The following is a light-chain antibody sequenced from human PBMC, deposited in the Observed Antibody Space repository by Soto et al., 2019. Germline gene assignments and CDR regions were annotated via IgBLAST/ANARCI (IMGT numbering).Light chain of an antibody. V-gene: IGKV1-39*01. J-gene: IGKJ1*01. CDR3: QQSYSTPRT. Sequence: DIQMTQSPSSLSASVGDRVTITCRASQSISSYLNWYQQKRGKAPKLLIYAASSLQIGVPSRFSGSGSGTDFTLTISSLQPDDFATYYCQQSYSTPRTFGQGTKVDIK. CDR1: QSISSY. CDR2: AAS.